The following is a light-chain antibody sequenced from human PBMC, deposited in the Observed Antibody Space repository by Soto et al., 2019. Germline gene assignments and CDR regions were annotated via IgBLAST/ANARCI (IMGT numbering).Light chain of an antibody. CDR3: QQYGSSP. CDR1: QSVSSSY. J-gene: IGKJ1*01. V-gene: IGKV3-20*01. CDR2: GAS. Sequence: EIVLTQSPGTLSLSPGERATLSCRASQSVSSSYLAWYQQKPGQAPRLLIYGASSRATVIPDRFSGSGSGTDFTLTISRLEPEDFAVYYCQQYGSSPFGQGTKVEIK.